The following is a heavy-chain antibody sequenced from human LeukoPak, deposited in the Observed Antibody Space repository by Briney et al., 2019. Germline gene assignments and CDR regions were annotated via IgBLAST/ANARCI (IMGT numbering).Heavy chain of an antibody. Sequence: GGSLRLSCAASGLTFSRYAMSWVRQAPGKGLEWVSAISGSGGSTYYADSVKGRFTISRDNSMNTLYLQMNSLRAEDTAVYYCAKDHTGYCSSTSCPGYFDYWGQGTLVTVSS. CDR2: ISGSGGST. V-gene: IGHV3-23*01. D-gene: IGHD2-2*01. CDR1: GLTFSRYA. CDR3: AKDHTGYCSSTSCPGYFDY. J-gene: IGHJ4*02.